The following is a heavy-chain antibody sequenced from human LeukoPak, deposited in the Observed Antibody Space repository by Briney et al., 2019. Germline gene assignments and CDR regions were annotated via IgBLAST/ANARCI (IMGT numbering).Heavy chain of an antibody. J-gene: IGHJ4*02. D-gene: IGHD3-22*01. CDR2: ISSSGSTI. CDR1: GFTFSDYY. V-gene: IGHV3-11*01. CDR3: AKAQRDYYDSSGPILGFDY. Sequence: PGGSLRLSCAASGFTFSDYYMSWIRQAPGKGLEWVSYISSSGSTIYYADSVKGRFTISRDNSKNTLYLQTNSLRAEDTAVYYCAKAQRDYYDSSGPILGFDYWGQGTLVTVSS.